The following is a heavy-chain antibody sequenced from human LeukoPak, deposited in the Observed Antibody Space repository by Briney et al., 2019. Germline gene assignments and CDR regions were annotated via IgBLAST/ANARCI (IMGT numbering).Heavy chain of an antibody. V-gene: IGHV1-2*02. CDR3: ARPLLLDPDGLDV. CDR2: INSDSGGT. D-gene: IGHD2-8*01. J-gene: IGHJ6*02. Sequence: GASGRVSCNASGHSFSGYYMHWVRQAPGQGLEWMGWINSDSGGTNYAQEFQGRVTMTRDTSISTAYMELSRLRSDDTAVYYCARPLLLDPDGLDVWGQGTTVTV. CDR1: GHSFSGYY.